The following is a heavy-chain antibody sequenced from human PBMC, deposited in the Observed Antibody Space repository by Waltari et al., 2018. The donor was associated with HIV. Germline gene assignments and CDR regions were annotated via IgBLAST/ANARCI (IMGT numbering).Heavy chain of an antibody. CDR1: SDSISSYF. Sequence: VQLQESGPGLVKPSETLSLTCTVSSDSISSYFWSWIRQPAGKGLEWIGRIHSSGTSNYNSSLKSRVTMSVDTSKNQFSLNLSSVTAADTAVYYCAREKQQLGFDYWGQETLVTVSS. CDR2: IHSSGTS. J-gene: IGHJ4*02. CDR3: AREKQQLGFDY. V-gene: IGHV4-4*07. D-gene: IGHD6-13*01.